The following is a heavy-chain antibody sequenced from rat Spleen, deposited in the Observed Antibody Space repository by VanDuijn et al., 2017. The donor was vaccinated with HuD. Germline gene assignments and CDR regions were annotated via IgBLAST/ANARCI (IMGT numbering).Heavy chain of an antibody. D-gene: IGHD1-1*01. CDR2: IWGNGNP. CDR3: TRGTYSGDYVMDA. J-gene: IGHJ4*01. CDR1: GFSLSNYG. V-gene: IGHV2-13*01. Sequence: QVQLKESGPGLVQPSQTLSLTCTVSGFSLSNYGVIWVRQPPGKGLEWMGVIWGNGNPNYNSALKSRLSISRDTSKNQVFLKMNSLQTDDTAIYYCTRGTYSGDYVMDAWGQGASVTVSS.